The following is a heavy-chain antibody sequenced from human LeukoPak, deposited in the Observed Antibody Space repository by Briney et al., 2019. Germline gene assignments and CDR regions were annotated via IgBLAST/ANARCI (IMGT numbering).Heavy chain of an antibody. CDR3: AKDTQPYYYASGSYYHHFDS. V-gene: IGHV3-9*01. CDR1: GFIFEVYA. Sequence: GISLRLSCTACGFIFEVYAMQWARRARGKGLEWVSGIRWSSGSRGCAGSVKGRFTISRDNAKHSLYLQMNSLRAEATALYYCAKDTQPYYYASGSYYHHFDSWGQGTLVTASS. D-gene: IGHD3-10*01. J-gene: IGHJ4*02. CDR2: IRWSSGSR.